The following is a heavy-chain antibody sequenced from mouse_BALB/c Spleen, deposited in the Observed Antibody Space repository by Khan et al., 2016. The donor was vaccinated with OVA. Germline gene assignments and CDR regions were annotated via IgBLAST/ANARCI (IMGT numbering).Heavy chain of an antibody. D-gene: IGHD2-10*02. Sequence: VQLKQSGAELVRPGALVKLSCKASGFNIKDYYMHWVKQRPEQGLEWIGWIDPENGDSIYDPKFQGKASITADTSSNTASLQVSSLTSEDTAVYYCVRLGYGNYWFAYWGQGTLVTVSA. CDR3: VRLGYGNYWFAY. J-gene: IGHJ3*01. CDR1: GFNIKDYY. V-gene: IGHV14-1*02. CDR2: IDPENGDS.